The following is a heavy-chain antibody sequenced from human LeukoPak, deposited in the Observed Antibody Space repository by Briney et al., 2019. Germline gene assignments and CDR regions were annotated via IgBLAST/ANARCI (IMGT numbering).Heavy chain of an antibody. J-gene: IGHJ1*01. V-gene: IGHV4-38-2*02. CDR2: IYYSGST. D-gene: IGHD3-22*01. Sequence: PSETLSLTCTVSGYSISSGYYWGWIRQPPGKGLEWIGSIYYSGSTYYNPSLKSRVTISVDTSKNQFSLKLSSVTAADTAVYYCARSSPRGYYDSSGYFLDEYFQHWGQGTLVTVSS. CDR3: ARSSPRGYYDSSGYFLDEYFQH. CDR1: GYSISSGYY.